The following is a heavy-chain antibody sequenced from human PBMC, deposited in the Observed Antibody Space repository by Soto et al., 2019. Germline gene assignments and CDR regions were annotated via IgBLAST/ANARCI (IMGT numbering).Heavy chain of an antibody. CDR3: ARGSLWFGELWNV. D-gene: IGHD3-10*01. Sequence: ETLSLTCAVYGGSFSGYYCSWIRQPPGKGLEWIGEINHSGSTNYNPSLKSRVTISVDTSKNQFSLKLSSVTAADTAVYYCARGSLWFGELWNVWGQGTTVTVYS. CDR2: INHSGST. CDR1: GGSFSGYY. V-gene: IGHV4-34*01. J-gene: IGHJ6*02.